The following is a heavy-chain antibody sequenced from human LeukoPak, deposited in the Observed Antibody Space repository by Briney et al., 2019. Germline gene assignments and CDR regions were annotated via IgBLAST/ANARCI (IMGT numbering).Heavy chain of an antibody. CDR3: AKARQYYFDY. J-gene: IGHJ4*02. Sequence: GGSLRLSCAASGFTFSSYSMNWVRQAPGKGLEWVSYISSSSSTIYYADSVKGRFTISRDNSKNTLYLQMNSLRAEDTAVYYCAKARQYYFDYWGQGTLVTVSS. V-gene: IGHV3-48*01. CDR1: GFTFSSYS. CDR2: ISSSSSTI.